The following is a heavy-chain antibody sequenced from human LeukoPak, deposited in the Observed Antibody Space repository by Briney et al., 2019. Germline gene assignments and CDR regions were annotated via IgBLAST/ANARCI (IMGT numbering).Heavy chain of an antibody. Sequence: GGSLRLSCAASGFTFSSYSMNWVRQAPGKGLEWVSAISGSGGSTYYADSVKGRFTISRDNAKNSVFLQMNNLRAEDTAIYYCARRGYHDSSGYDYWGQGTLVTVSS. CDR3: ARRGYHDSSGYDY. CDR1: GFTFSSYS. CDR2: ISGSGGST. D-gene: IGHD3-22*01. J-gene: IGHJ4*02. V-gene: IGHV3-21*06.